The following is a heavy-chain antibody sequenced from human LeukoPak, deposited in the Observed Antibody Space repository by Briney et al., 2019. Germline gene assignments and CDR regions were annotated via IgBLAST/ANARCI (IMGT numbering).Heavy chain of an antibody. J-gene: IGHJ4*02. D-gene: IGHD4/OR15-4a*01. CDR1: NGSIDYSPYY. Sequence: SETLSLTCTVSNGSIDYSPYYWGWIRQPPGKGLEWIGYIYYSGSTYYNPSLKSRVTISMDTSKNQFSLKLKSVTAADTAVYDCVRDGLLTDDYSRDSWGQGTRVTVSS. V-gene: IGHV4-39*07. CDR2: IYYSGST. CDR3: VRDGLLTDDYSRDS.